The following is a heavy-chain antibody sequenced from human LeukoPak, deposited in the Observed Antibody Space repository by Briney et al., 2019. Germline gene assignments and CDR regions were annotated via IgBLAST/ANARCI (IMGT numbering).Heavy chain of an antibody. D-gene: IGHD3-10*01. Sequence: GGSLRVSCAASGFTFSTYNMNWVHQAPGKGLEWVAVISYDGSNKYYADSVKGRFTISRDNSKNTLYLQMNSLRAEDTAVYYCAKDSTDWRFGESYYFDYWGQGTLVTVSS. CDR2: ISYDGSNK. J-gene: IGHJ4*02. V-gene: IGHV3-30*18. CDR3: AKDSTDWRFGESYYFDY. CDR1: GFTFSTYN.